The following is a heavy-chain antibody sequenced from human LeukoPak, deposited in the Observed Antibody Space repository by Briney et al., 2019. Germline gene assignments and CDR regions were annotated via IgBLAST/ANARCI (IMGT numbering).Heavy chain of an antibody. CDR2: ISYDGSNK. V-gene: IGHV3-30-3*01. CDR1: GFTFSSYA. CDR3: ARGADSYFDY. D-gene: IGHD3-22*01. Sequence: GGSLRLSCAASGFTFSSYAMHWARQAPGKGLEWVAVISYDGSNKYYADSVKGRFTISRDNSKNTLYLQMNSLRAEDTAVYYCARGADSYFDYWGQGTLVTVSS. J-gene: IGHJ4*02.